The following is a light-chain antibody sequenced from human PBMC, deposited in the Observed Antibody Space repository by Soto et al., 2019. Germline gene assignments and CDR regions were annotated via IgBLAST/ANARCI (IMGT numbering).Light chain of an antibody. CDR2: AAS. CDR3: QQCGSSPPT. V-gene: IGKV3-20*01. Sequence: VLTQSPVTLSLSPGERATLSCRAIHGISSSHLAWYQQKPGQAPRLLIYAASNRATGIPDRFSGSGSGTDFTLTISRLEPEDFAVYYCQQCGSSPPTFGQGTKVDIK. J-gene: IGKJ1*01. CDR1: HGISSSH.